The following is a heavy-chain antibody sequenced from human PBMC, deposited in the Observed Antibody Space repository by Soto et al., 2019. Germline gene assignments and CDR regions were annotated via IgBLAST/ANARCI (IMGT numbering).Heavy chain of an antibody. V-gene: IGHV3-30-3*01. CDR3: ARVKGGDNFEQESPKDYYYGMDV. CDR2: ISYDGSNK. J-gene: IGHJ6*02. CDR1: GFTFSSYA. Sequence: GGSLRLSCAASGFTFSSYAMHWVRQAPGKGLEWVAVISYDGSNKYYADSVKGRFTISRDNSKNTLYLQMNSLRAEDTTVYYCARVKGGDNFEQESPKDYYYGMDVWGQGTTVSV. D-gene: IGHD3-9*01.